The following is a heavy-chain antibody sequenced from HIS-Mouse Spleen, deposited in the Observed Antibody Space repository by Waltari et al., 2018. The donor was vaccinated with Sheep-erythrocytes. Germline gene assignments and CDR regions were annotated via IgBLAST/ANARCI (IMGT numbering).Heavy chain of an antibody. D-gene: IGHD3-3*01. CDR3: ARDLELGDAFDI. Sequence: QLQLQESGPGLVKPSETLSLTCTVSGGSISSSSYYWGWIRQPPGKGLEWIGRIYYSGGNYYNTSLKSRVTISVDTSKNQFSLKLSSVTAADTAVYYCARDLELGDAFDIWGQGTMVTVSS. CDR2: IYYSGGN. J-gene: IGHJ3*02. V-gene: IGHV4-39*07. CDR1: GGSISSSSYY.